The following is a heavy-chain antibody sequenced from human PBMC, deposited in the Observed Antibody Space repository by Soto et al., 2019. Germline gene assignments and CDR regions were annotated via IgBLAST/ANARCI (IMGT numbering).Heavy chain of an antibody. CDR3: ARPALLVTTFDY. CDR2: IWHDGTNE. Sequence: QEQLVESGGGVVQTGRSLRLSCAASGFTFSDYAMHWVRQAPGKGLEWVAVIWHDGTNEYYADSVKGRFTISRDNSKNTLYLQMNSLRAEDTAVYYCARPALLVTTFDYWGQGTLVTVSS. J-gene: IGHJ4*02. V-gene: IGHV3-33*01. CDR1: GFTFSDYA. D-gene: IGHD4-17*01.